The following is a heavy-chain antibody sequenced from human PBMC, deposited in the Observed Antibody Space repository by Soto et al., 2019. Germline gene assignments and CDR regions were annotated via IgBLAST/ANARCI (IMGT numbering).Heavy chain of an antibody. CDR2: IYYSGST. V-gene: IGHV4-59*01. CDR3: ARSSSNYDILTGPPDY. CDR1: GGSISSYY. D-gene: IGHD3-9*01. Sequence: LSLTCTVSGGSISSYYWSWIRQPPGKGLEWIGYIYYSGSTNYNPSLKSRVTISVDTSKNQFSLKLRSVTAADTAVYYCARSSSNYDILTGPPDYWGQGTLVTVSS. J-gene: IGHJ4*02.